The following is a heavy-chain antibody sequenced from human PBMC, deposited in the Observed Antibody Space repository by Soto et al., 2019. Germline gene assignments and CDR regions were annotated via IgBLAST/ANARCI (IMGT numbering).Heavy chain of an antibody. V-gene: IGHV4-4*02. CDR2: VFHSGSS. J-gene: IGHJ4*02. CDR3: ARKAWTTLEY. D-gene: IGHD1-1*01. Sequence: QLQLQESGPGLVTTSGTLSLTCGVSGGSLSNPVWWRWVRLPPGKGLEWIGEVFHSGSSKYNPSRQSRVTISLDKYTNEFSLRLSSVSAADTAVYYCARKAWTTLEYWGQGDLVTVSS. CDR1: GGSLSNPVW.